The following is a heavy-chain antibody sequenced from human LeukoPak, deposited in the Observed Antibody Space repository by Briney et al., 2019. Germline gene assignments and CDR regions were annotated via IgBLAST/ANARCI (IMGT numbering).Heavy chain of an antibody. J-gene: IGHJ3*02. CDR3: ARGTRTFLWYYGSGSSTGAFDI. D-gene: IGHD3-10*01. V-gene: IGHV1-24*01. CDR2: FDPEDGET. CDR1: GYTLTELS. Sequence: GASVKVSCKVSGYTLTELSMHWVRQAPGKGLEWMGGFDPEDGETIYAQKFQGRVTMTEDTSTDTAYMELSSLRSEDTAVYYCARGTRTFLWYYGSGSSTGAFDIWGQGTMVTVSS.